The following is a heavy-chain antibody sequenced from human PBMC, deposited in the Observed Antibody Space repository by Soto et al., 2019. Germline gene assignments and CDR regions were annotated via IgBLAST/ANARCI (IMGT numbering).Heavy chain of an antibody. V-gene: IGHV1-69*13. CDR2: IIPIFGTA. D-gene: IGHD5-18*01. J-gene: IGHJ6*02. CDR1: GDTFSSYA. CDR3: ARDWGYSYGPNPYYYYGMDV. Sequence: SVKGSCKASGDTFSSYAIGWVRQAPGQGLEWMGGIIPIFGTANYAQKFQGRVTITADESTSTAYMELSSLRSEDTAVYYCARDWGYSYGPNPYYYYGMDVWGQGTTVTVSS.